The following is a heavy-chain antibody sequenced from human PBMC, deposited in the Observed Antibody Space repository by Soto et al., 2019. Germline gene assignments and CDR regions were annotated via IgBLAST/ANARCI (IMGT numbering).Heavy chain of an antibody. Sequence: EVQLLESGGSLVQPGGSLRLSCAASGFTFSSYAMSWVRQAPGKGLEWVSAISGSGGSTYYADSVKGRFTISRDNSKNTLYLQMNSLRAEDTAVYYCAKGGGRFLEWLSKANWFDPWGQGTLVTVSS. V-gene: IGHV3-23*01. CDR3: AKGGGRFLEWLSKANWFDP. CDR1: GFTFSSYA. J-gene: IGHJ5*02. CDR2: ISGSGGST. D-gene: IGHD3-3*01.